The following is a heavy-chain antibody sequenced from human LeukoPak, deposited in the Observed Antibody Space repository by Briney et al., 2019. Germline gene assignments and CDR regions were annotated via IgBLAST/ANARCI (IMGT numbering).Heavy chain of an antibody. J-gene: IGHJ5*02. CDR3: ARGLHDR. CDR1: GFTFSNYE. Sequence: LSCAASGFTFSNYEMNWVRQAPGKGLEWIGEINHSGSTNYNPSLKSRVTISVDTSKNQFSLKLSSVTAADTAVYYCARGLHDRWGQGTLVTVSS. CDR2: INHSGST. V-gene: IGHV4-34*01.